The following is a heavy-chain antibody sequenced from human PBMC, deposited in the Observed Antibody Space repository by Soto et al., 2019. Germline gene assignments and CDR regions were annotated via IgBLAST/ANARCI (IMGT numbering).Heavy chain of an antibody. D-gene: IGHD3-3*01. V-gene: IGHV3-7*01. CDR2: IKQDGSEK. J-gene: IGHJ3*02. CDR1: GFTFSSYW. CDR3: AREWYDFWSGYSDFRAFDI. Sequence: GGSLRLSCAASGFTFSSYWMSWVRQAPGKGLEWVANIKQDGSEKYYMDSVKGRFTISRDNAKNSLYLQMNSLRAEDTAVYYCAREWYDFWSGYSDFRAFDIWGQGTMVTVSS.